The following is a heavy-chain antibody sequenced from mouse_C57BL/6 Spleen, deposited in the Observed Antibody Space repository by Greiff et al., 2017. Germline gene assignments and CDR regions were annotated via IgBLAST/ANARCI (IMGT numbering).Heavy chain of an antibody. D-gene: IGHD4-1*01. CDR2: IDPSDSET. V-gene: IGHV1-52*01. Sequence: QVQLKQPGAELVRPGSSVKLSCKASGYTFTSYWMHWVKQSPIQGLEWIGNIDPSDSETHYNQKFKDKATLTVDKSSSTAYMQLSSLTSEDSAVYYCAREGELGPFAYWGQGTLVTVSA. CDR1: GYTFTSYW. J-gene: IGHJ3*01. CDR3: AREGELGPFAY.